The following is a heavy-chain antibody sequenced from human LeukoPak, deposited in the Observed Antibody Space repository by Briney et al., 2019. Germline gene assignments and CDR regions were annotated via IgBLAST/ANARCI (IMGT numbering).Heavy chain of an antibody. CDR2: IYYSGST. CDR1: GGPINSHY. J-gene: IGHJ4*02. V-gene: IGHV4-59*08. CDR3: VRRDNTGWNYFDY. D-gene: IGHD6-19*01. Sequence: SEPLSLTCTVSGGPINSHYWSWIRQPPGKGLEGIGDIYYSGSTKYNPSLKSRVTISVYTSKNHLSLKLTSVLAADTAIYYCVRRDNTGWNYFDYWGQGILVTVSS.